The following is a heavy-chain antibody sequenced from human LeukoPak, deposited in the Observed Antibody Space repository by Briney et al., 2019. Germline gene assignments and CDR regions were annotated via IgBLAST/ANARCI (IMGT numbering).Heavy chain of an antibody. D-gene: IGHD6-19*01. CDR1: GFTFDTYA. V-gene: IGHV3-30*04. CDR2: ISYDGGNI. Sequence: GGSLRLSCAPSGFTFDTYAMHWVRQAPGKGLEWVALISYDGGNIYYGDSVRGRFTISRDNDNNILYLQMNSLRPEDTAVYCCARDPPFGNGWLQNFFRYGGRGTRVIVSS. J-gene: IGHJ4*02. CDR3: ARDPPFGNGWLQNFFRY.